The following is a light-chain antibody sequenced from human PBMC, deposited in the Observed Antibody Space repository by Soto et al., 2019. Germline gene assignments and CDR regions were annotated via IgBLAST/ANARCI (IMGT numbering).Light chain of an antibody. CDR1: KLGDKY. CDR2: QDS. CDR3: QAWDSSTAAGV. V-gene: IGLV3-1*01. J-gene: IGLJ1*01. Sequence: SYDLTQPPSVSVSPGQTASITCSGDKLGDKYACWYQQKPGQSPVLVIYQDSKRPSGIPERFSGSNSGNTATLTISGTQAMDEADYYCQAWDSSTAAGVFGTGTKVTVL.